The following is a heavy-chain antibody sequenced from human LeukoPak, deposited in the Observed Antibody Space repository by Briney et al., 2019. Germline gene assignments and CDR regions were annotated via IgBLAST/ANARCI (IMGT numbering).Heavy chain of an antibody. CDR2: ISAYNGNT. V-gene: IGHV1-18*01. CDR1: GYTFTSYG. D-gene: IGHD6-13*01. Sequence: ASVKVSCKASGYTFTSYGISWVRQAPGQGLEWMGWISAYNGNTNYAQKLQGRVTMTTDTSTSTAYMELRSLRSDDTAVYYCARVRSSSWDQSMDVWGQGTTVTVSS. CDR3: ARVRSSSWDQSMDV. J-gene: IGHJ6*02.